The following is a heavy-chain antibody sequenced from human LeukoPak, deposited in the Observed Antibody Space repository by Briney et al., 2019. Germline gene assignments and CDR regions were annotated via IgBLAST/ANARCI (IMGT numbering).Heavy chain of an antibody. D-gene: IGHD3-10*01. CDR2: IYSGGST. CDR3: ARDSSMLRGPLVIYYFDF. J-gene: IGHJ4*02. CDR1: GFTVSSNY. Sequence: PGGSLRLSCAASGFTVSSNYMSWVRQAPGKGLEWVSVIYSGGSTYYADSVKGRFTISRDNSKSTLYLQMNSLRVEDTAVYYCARDSSMLRGPLVIYYFDFWGQGTLVTVSS. V-gene: IGHV3-53*01.